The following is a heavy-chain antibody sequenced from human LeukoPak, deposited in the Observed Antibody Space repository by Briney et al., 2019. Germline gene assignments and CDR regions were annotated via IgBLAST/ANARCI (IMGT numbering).Heavy chain of an antibody. J-gene: IGHJ4*02. V-gene: IGHV4-59*01. D-gene: IGHD3-10*01. CDR1: GGSISSYY. CDR2: IYYSGST. CDR3: AREVGYGSGSYYDY. Sequence: SETLSLTCTVSGGSISSYYWSWIRQPPGKGLEWIGYIYYSGSTNYNPSLKSRVTISVDTSKNQFSLKLSSVTAADTAVYYCAREVGYGSGSYYDYWGQGTLVTVSS.